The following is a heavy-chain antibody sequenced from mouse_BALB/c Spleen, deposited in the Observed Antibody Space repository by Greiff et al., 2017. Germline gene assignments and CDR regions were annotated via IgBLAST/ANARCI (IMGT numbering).Heavy chain of an antibody. CDR3: ARFYDVYSVRYFDV. J-gene: IGHJ1*01. D-gene: IGHD2-3*01. CDR2: IRNKANGYTT. Sequence: EVKVVESGGGLVQPGGSLRLSCATSGFTFTDYYMSWVRQPPGKALEWLGFIRNKANGYTTEYSASVKGRFTISRDNSQSILYLQMNTLRAEDSATYYCARFYDVYSVRYFDVWGAGTTVTVSS. V-gene: IGHV7-3*02. CDR1: GFTFTDYY.